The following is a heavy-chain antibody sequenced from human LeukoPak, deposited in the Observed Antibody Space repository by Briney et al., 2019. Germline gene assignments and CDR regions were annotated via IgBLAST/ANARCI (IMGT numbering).Heavy chain of an antibody. CDR3: ARAGIAAGRWFDP. V-gene: IGHV4-34*01. D-gene: IGHD6-13*01. J-gene: IGHJ5*02. CDR2: INHSGST. Sequence: PSETLSLTCAVNGGSFSGYYWSWIRQPPGKGLEWIGEINHSGSTNYNPSLKSRVTISVDTSKNQFSLKLSSVTAADTAVYYCARAGIAAGRWFDPWGQRTLVTVSS. CDR1: GGSFSGYY.